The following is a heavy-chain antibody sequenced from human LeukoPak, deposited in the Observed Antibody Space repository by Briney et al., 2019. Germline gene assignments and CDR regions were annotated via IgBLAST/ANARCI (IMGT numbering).Heavy chain of an antibody. V-gene: IGHV4-38-2*02. CDR2: IYHSGST. CDR3: ARFRAGVGEPYGDY. Sequence: SETLSLTCTVSGYSISSDYYWGWIRQPPGRGLEWIGTIYHSGSTYYNPSLKSRVTISVDTSKNQFSLELSSVTAADTAVYYCARFRAGVGEPYGDYWGQGTLVTVSS. J-gene: IGHJ4*02. CDR1: GYSISSDYY. D-gene: IGHD3-10*01.